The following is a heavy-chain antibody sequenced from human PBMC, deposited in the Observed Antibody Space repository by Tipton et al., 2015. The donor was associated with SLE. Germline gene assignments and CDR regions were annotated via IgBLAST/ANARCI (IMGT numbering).Heavy chain of an antibody. D-gene: IGHD3-10*01. Sequence: TLSLTCTVSGGSISSGSSYWTWIRQPAGKGLEWIGRIYTSGNTNYNPSLKSRVAMSLDMSKNQLSLKLYSVTAADTAVYYCARDLNWMVHFEEAFDIWGQGTMVTVSS. CDR1: GGSISSGSSY. J-gene: IGHJ3*02. CDR3: ARDLNWMVHFEEAFDI. V-gene: IGHV4-61*02. CDR2: IYTSGNT.